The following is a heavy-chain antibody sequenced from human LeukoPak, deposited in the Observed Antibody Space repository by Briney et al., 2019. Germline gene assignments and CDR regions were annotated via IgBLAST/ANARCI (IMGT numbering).Heavy chain of an antibody. J-gene: IGHJ4*02. CDR2: VSAYNGNT. CDR1: GYTFTSYG. D-gene: IGHD3-22*01. Sequence: ASVKVSCKASGYTFTSYGISWVRQAPGQGLEWMGWVSAYNGNTNYAQKLQGRVTMTTDTSTSTAYMELRSLRSDDTAVYYCARDRVYYYDSSGPGYWGQGTLVTVSS. V-gene: IGHV1-18*01. CDR3: ARDRVYYYDSSGPGY.